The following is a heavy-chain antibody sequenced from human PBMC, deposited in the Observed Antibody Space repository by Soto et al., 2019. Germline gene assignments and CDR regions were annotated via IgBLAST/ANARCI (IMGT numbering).Heavy chain of an antibody. CDR1: GFTCDDSA. J-gene: IGHJ6*02. Sequence: LKISCAVSGFTCDDSAMHWVRQAPEKGLEWVAGINWKSDIGYADSVKGRFTISRDNSKNTLYLQMNSLRAEDTAVYYCARSPQVIAAVAGIFNSGGYGMDVWGQGTTVTVSS. V-gene: IGHV3-9*01. D-gene: IGHD6-19*01. CDR2: INWKSDI. CDR3: ARSPQVIAAVAGIFNSGGYGMDV.